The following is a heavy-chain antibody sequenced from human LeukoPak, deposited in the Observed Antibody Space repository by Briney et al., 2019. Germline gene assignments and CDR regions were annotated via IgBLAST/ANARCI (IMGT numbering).Heavy chain of an antibody. CDR2: ISGSGGST. V-gene: IGHV3-23*01. CDR3: TSSSGWYGSTQYYFDY. D-gene: IGHD6-19*01. J-gene: IGHJ4*02. Sequence: GGPLRLSCAASGFTFSSYAMSWVRQAPGKGLEWVSAISGSGGSTYYADSVKGRFTISRDNSKNTLYLQMNSLRAEDTAVYYCTSSSGWYGSTQYYFDYWGQGTLVTVSS. CDR1: GFTFSSYA.